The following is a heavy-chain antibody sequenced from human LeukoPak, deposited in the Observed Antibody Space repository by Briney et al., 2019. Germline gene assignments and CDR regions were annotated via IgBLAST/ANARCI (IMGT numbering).Heavy chain of an antibody. J-gene: IGHJ6*03. CDR3: ARAYSSRLWSGPHYYMDV. CDR2: IRSKTSSYAT. V-gene: IGHV3-73*01. D-gene: IGHD6-13*01. CDR1: GFTFSGST. Sequence: GGSLRLSCAASGFTFSGSTMHWVRQASGKGLEWVGRIRSKTSSYATAYTASVKGRFTTSRDDSKNTAYLQMNSLKTEDTAVYYCARAYSSRLWSGPHYYMDVWGKGTTVTISS.